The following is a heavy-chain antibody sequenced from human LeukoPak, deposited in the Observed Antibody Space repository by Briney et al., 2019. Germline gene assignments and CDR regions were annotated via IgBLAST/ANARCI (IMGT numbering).Heavy chain of an antibody. Sequence: GGSLRLSCTASGFTFGDYAMSWVRQVPGKGLEWVGFIRSKAYGGTTEYAASVKGRFTIPRDDSKSIAYLQMNSLKTEDTAVYYCTRGYNWNYGYFDNWGQGTLVTVSS. D-gene: IGHD1-7*01. CDR1: GFTFGDYA. CDR3: TRGYNWNYGYFDN. V-gene: IGHV3-49*04. CDR2: IRSKAYGGTT. J-gene: IGHJ4*02.